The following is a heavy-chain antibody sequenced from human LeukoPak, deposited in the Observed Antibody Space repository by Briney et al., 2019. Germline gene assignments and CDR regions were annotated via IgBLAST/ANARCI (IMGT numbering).Heavy chain of an antibody. CDR1: GYTFTGYG. CDR2: ISAYNGNT. J-gene: IGHJ6*03. D-gene: IGHD5-18*01. V-gene: IGHV1-18*01. CDR3: ARASRGYSYGPNYYYYYMDV. Sequence: ASVKVSCKASGYTFTGYGISWVRQAPGQGLEWMGWISAYNGNTNYAQKLQGRVTMTTDTSTSTAYMELRSLRSEDTAVYYCARASRGYSYGPNYYYYYMDVWGKGTTVTVSS.